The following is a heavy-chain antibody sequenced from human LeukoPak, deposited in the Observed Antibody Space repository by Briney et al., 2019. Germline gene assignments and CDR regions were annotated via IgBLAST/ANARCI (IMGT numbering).Heavy chain of an antibody. D-gene: IGHD2-21*02. CDR1: GYTFTSYG. CDR2: ISGYNGNT. J-gene: IGHJ6*03. V-gene: IGHV1-18*01. Sequence: ASVKVSCKASGYTFTSYGFNWVRQAPGQGLEWMGWISGYNGNTNYAQKFQGRVTMTTDTSASTAYMELRSLRSDDTAVYYCARDPDIVVVTAPYSYYYMDVWGKGTTVTISS. CDR3: ARDPDIVVVTAPYSYYYMDV.